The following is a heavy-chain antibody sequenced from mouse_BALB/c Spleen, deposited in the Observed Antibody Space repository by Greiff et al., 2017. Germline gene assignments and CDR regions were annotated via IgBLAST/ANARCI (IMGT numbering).Heavy chain of an antibody. V-gene: IGHV1-4*02. CDR3: ARSEHFFAY. CDR2: INPISGYT. CDR1: GYTFTSYT. J-gene: IGHJ3*01. Sequence: QVQLKESAAELARPGASVKMSCKASGYTFTSYTMHWVKQRPGQGLEWIGYINPISGYTEYNQKFKDKTTLTADKSSSTAYMQLSSLTSEDSAVYYCARSEHFFAYWGQGTLVTVSA.